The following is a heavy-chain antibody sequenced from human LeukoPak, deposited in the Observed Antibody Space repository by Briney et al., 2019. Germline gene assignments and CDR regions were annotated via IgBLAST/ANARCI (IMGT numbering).Heavy chain of an antibody. V-gene: IGHV4-34*01. Sequence: SETQSLTCAVYGGSFSGYYWSWIRQPPGKGLEWIGEINHSGSTNYNPSLKSRVTISVDTSKNQFSLKLSSVTAADTAVYYCARAVHGGNFDYWGQGTLVTVSS. CDR3: ARAVHGGNFDY. D-gene: IGHD4-23*01. CDR1: GGSFSGYY. J-gene: IGHJ4*02. CDR2: INHSGST.